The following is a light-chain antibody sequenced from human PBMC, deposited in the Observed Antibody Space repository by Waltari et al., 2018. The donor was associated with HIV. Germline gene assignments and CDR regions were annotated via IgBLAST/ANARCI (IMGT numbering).Light chain of an antibody. CDR2: DAS. CDR3: QQYNNWPPGYT. CDR1: QSVSSN. V-gene: IGKV3-15*01. Sequence: EIVMTQSPATLFMSPGERATFFCRASQSVSSNLAWYQQKFGQAPRLLIYDASTRATGIPARFSGSGSETEFTLTISSLQSEDCAVYYCQQYNNWPPGYTFGQGTKLEIK. J-gene: IGKJ2*01.